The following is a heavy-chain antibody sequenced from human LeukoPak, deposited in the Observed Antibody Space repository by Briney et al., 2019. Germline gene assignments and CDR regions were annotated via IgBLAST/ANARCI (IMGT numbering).Heavy chain of an antibody. D-gene: IGHD6-19*01. CDR3: ARDVGTSGLYTFDY. CDR1: GDSVSSKNGA. Sequence: SQTLSVTCAISGDSVSSKNGAWNWIRQSPSRGLEWLGRTYYRSKWYNEYAVSVQGRITINPDTSKNQFSLQLTSVTPEDTAVYYCARDVGTSGLYTFDYWGQGTLVTVSS. CDR2: TYYRSKWYN. J-gene: IGHJ4*02. V-gene: IGHV6-1*01.